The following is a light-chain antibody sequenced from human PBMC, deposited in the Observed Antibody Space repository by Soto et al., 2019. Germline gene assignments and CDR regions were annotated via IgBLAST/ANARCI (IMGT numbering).Light chain of an antibody. CDR2: DVT. CDR1: SSDVGGHKY. Sequence: QSALTQPRSVSGSPGQSVTISCTGTSSDVGGHKYVSWYQQYPAKAPKLIIYDVTERPSRVPDRFPGSKSGNTASLTISGLQAEDEADYYCCSYAGSYTWVFGGGTKVTVL. CDR3: CSYAGSYTWV. V-gene: IGLV2-11*01. J-gene: IGLJ3*02.